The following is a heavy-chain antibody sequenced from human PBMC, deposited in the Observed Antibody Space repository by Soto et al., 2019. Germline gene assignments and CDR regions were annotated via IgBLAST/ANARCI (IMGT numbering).Heavy chain of an antibody. CDR3: AKELNHGSGLAQADY. J-gene: IGHJ4*02. Sequence: QPGGSLRLSCAASGFIFSSYAMNWVRQAPGKGLEWVSGISGSGFSTYYADSMKGRFTISRDNSKKTVYLQMNSLRVEDTALYYCAKELNHGSGLAQADYWGQGTLVTVSS. CDR1: GFIFSSYA. V-gene: IGHV3-23*01. D-gene: IGHD3-10*01. CDR2: ISGSGFST.